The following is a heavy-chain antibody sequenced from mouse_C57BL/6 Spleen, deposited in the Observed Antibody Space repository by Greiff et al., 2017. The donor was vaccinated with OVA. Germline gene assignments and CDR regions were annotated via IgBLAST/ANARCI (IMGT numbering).Heavy chain of an antibody. CDR2: IDPENGDT. CDR1: GFNIKDDY. CDR3: TKSDAYAMDY. J-gene: IGHJ4*01. Sequence: EVQVVESGAELVRPGASVKLSCTASGFNIKDDYMHWVKQRPEQGLEWIGWIDPENGDTEYASKFQGKATITADTSSNTAYLQLSSLTSEDTAVYYCTKSDAYAMDYWGQGTSVTVSS. V-gene: IGHV14-4*01.